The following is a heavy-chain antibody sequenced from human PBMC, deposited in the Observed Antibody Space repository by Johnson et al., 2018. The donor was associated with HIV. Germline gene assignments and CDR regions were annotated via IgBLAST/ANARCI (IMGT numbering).Heavy chain of an antibody. Sequence: MQLVESGGGVVQPGGSLRLSCAASGFTVSSNYMSWVRQAPGKGLEWVSVIYSGGSTYYADSVKGRFTISRDNSKNTLYLQMNSLRAGDTAVYYCARDRSKGGAFDIWGQGTMVTVSS. CDR1: GFTVSSNY. V-gene: IGHV3-66*01. CDR2: IYSGGST. J-gene: IGHJ3*02. CDR3: ARDRSKGGAFDI. D-gene: IGHD2/OR15-2a*01.